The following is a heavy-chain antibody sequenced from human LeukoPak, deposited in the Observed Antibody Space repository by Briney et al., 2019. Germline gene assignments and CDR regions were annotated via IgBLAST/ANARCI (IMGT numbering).Heavy chain of an antibody. J-gene: IGHJ6*02. D-gene: IGHD3-3*01. V-gene: IGHV3-7*01. CDR3: ARDLVPYYDFWSGYFRGVYGMDV. CDR1: GFTFSSYW. CDR2: IKQDGSEK. Sequence: GGSLRLSCAASGFTFSSYWMSRVRQAPGKGLEWVANIKQDGSEKYYVDSVKGRFTISRDNAKNSLYLQMDSLRAEDTAVYYCARDLVPYYDFWSGYFRGVYGMDVWGQGTTVTVSS.